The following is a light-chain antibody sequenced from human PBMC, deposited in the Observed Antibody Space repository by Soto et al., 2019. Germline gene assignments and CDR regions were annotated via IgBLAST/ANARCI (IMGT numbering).Light chain of an antibody. J-gene: IGLJ1*01. CDR1: SSDVGTYNH. CDR2: EVS. Sequence: QSALTQPASVSGSPGQSFTISCTGTSSDVGTYNHVSWYQQHPGKAPQLIIYEVSNRPSGLSNRFSASKSGNTASLTISGLQAEDEADYYCCSYTTSSTLVFGTGTKLTVL. CDR3: CSYTTSSTLV. V-gene: IGLV2-14*01.